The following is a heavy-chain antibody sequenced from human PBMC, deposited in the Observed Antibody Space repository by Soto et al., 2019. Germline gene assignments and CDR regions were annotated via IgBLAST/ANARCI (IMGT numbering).Heavy chain of an antibody. CDR1: GGTFSSYT. D-gene: IGHD2-2*01. V-gene: IGHV1-69*08. CDR3: AREVPAAYCYFDL. J-gene: IGHJ2*01. CDR2: IIPILGIA. Sequence: QVQLVQSGAEVKKPGSSVKVSCKASGGTFSSYTISWVRQAPGQGLEWMGRIIPILGIANYAQKFQGRVTITADKSTSTAYMELSSLRSEDTAVYYCAREVPAAYCYFDLWGRGTLVTVSS.